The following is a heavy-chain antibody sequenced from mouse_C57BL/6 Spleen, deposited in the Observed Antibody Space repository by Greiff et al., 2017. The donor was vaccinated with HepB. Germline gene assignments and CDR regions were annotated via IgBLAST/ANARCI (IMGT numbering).Heavy chain of an antibody. CDR1: GYTFTSYW. CDR2: IDPSDSYT. V-gene: IGHV1-69*01. CDR3: ARWLPPYAMDY. D-gene: IGHD2-2*01. J-gene: IGHJ4*01. Sequence: QVQLKESGAELVMPGASVKLSCKASGYTFTSYWMHWVKQRPGQGLEWIGEIDPSDSYTNYNQKFKGKSTLTVDKSSSTAYMQLSSLTSEDSAVYYCARWLPPYAMDYWGQGTSVTVSS.